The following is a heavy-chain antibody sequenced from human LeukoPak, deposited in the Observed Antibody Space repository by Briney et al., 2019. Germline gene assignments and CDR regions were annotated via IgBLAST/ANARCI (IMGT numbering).Heavy chain of an antibody. Sequence: GGSLRLSCAASGFTFSDYAMNWVRQAPGKGLEWVSAISRNGETTYYADSVKGRFTISRDNSKNTLYLQMNSLRAEDTAVYYCAKDYNWGTYWGQGALVTVSS. V-gene: IGHV3-23*01. CDR3: AKDYNWGTY. D-gene: IGHD7-27*01. CDR2: ISRNGETT. J-gene: IGHJ4*02. CDR1: GFTFSDYA.